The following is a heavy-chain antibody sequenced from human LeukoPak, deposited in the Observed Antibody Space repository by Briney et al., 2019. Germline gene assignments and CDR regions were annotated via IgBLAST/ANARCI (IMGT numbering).Heavy chain of an antibody. CDR3: ARAKPASIVGLDY. J-gene: IGHJ4*02. D-gene: IGHD3-22*01. Sequence: PGGSLRLSCAASGFTVSSNYMSWVRQAPGKGLEWVSVIYSGGSTYYANSVKGRFTISRDNSKNTLYLQMNSLRAEDTAVYYCARAKPASIVGLDYWGQGTLVTVSS. CDR1: GFTVSSNY. CDR2: IYSGGST. V-gene: IGHV3-66*01.